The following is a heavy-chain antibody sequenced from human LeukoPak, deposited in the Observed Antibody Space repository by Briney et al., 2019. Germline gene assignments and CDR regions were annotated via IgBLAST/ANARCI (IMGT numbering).Heavy chain of an antibody. Sequence: ASVKVSCKASGYTFTDYYMHWVRQAPGQGLEWMGWINPNSGDTNYAQKFQGRVTMTRDTSISTAYMELSRLRSDDTAVYYCARVDTAMVAGGGDYWGQGTLVTVSS. V-gene: IGHV1-2*02. CDR1: GYTFTDYY. D-gene: IGHD5-18*01. CDR3: ARVDTAMVAGGGDY. CDR2: INPNSGDT. J-gene: IGHJ4*02.